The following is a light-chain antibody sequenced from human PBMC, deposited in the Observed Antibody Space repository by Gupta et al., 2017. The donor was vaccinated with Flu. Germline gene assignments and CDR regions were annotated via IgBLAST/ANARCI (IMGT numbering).Light chain of an antibody. CDR2: KAS. CDR1: QSVSTW. Sequence: EIQMTQSPSTLSASVGDRITITCRASQSVSTWLAWYQQKPGEAPKLLIYKASTLQSGVPSRFSGNRSGAEYTLTIRSLQPDDIATYYCHQDNFYPWTFGRGTKVEVK. V-gene: IGKV1-5*03. J-gene: IGKJ1*01. CDR3: HQDNFYPWT.